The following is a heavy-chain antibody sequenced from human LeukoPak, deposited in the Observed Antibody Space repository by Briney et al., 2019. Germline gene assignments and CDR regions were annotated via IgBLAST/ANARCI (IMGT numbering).Heavy chain of an antibody. CDR2: INPNSGGT. D-gene: IGHD3-22*01. CDR1: GYTFTGYY. V-gene: IGHV1-2*02. CDR3: ASEGLDGSGYYEGGAFDI. Sequence: ASVKVSCKASGYTFTGYYMLWVRQAPGQGLEWMGWINPNSGGTNYAQKFQGRVTMTRDTSISTAYMELSRLRSDDTAVYYCASEGLDGSGYYEGGAFDIWGQGTMVTVSS. J-gene: IGHJ3*02.